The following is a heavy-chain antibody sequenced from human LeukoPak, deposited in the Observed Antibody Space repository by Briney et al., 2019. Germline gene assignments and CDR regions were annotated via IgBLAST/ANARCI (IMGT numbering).Heavy chain of an antibody. V-gene: IGHV3-9*03. Sequence: GGSLRLSCAASGFTFDDYAMHWVRQAPGKGLECVSGISWNSGSIGYADSVKGRFTISRDNAKNSLYLQMNSLRAEDMALYYCAKETMVRGVRHFDYWGQGTLVTVSS. D-gene: IGHD3-10*01. J-gene: IGHJ4*02. CDR1: GFTFDDYA. CDR2: ISWNSGSI. CDR3: AKETMVRGVRHFDY.